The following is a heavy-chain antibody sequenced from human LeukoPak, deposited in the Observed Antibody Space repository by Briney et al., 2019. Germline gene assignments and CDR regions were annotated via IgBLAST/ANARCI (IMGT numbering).Heavy chain of an antibody. J-gene: IGHJ6*02. CDR3: ATIVSSTSPRYYYYGMDV. D-gene: IGHD2-2*01. CDR2: IIPIFGTA. CDR1: GGTFSSYA. V-gene: IGHV1-69*13. Sequence: SVKVSCKASGGTFSSYAISWVRQAPGQGLEWMGGIIPIFGTANYAQKFQGRVTITADESTSTAYMELSSLRSEDTAVYYCATIVSSTSPRYYYYGMDVWGQGTTVTVSS.